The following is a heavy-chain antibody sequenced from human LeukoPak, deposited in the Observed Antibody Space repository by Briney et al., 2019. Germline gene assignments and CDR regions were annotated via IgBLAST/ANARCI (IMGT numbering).Heavy chain of an antibody. CDR3: AKDFRIGYSAHFDF. V-gene: IGHV3-23*01. CDR1: GFTFRSHA. Sequence: GGSLRLSCVGSGFTFRSHAMSWVRQAPEKGLEFVSGIYENGGTTYYADSVKGRFSISRDNSKNTLYLQMDSLRGEDTAVYYCAKDFRIGYSAHFDFWGQGALVTVSS. J-gene: IGHJ4*02. D-gene: IGHD2-21*01. CDR2: IYENGGTT.